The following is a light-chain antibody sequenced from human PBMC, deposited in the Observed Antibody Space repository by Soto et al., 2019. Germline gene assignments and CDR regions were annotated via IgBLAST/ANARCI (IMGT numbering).Light chain of an antibody. CDR3: QQYNNWPKT. CDR1: ESVSRN. V-gene: IGKV3-15*01. CDR2: DAS. Sequence: EVVMTKSPATLSLSQGERAILSCRASESVSRNLAWYQQKPGQAPRLLIYDASTRATGIPDRFSGGGSGTEFTLTISSLQSEDFAVYYCQQYNNWPKTFGQGPKVDI. J-gene: IGKJ1*01.